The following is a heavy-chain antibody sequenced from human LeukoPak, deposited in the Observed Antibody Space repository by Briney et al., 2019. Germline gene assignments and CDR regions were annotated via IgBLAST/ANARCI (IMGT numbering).Heavy chain of an antibody. D-gene: IGHD6-13*01. V-gene: IGHV3-21*01. J-gene: IGHJ6*03. Sequence: PGGSLRLSCAASGFTFSSYSMSWVRQAPGKGLEGVSSISSSKTYIYYADSVKGRFTISRDNVKNSLYLQMNSLRAEDTAVYYCARVTSGITGGTYYYYYMDVWGKGTTVTVSS. CDR1: GFTFSSYS. CDR3: ARVTSGITGGTYYYYYMDV. CDR2: ISSSKTYI.